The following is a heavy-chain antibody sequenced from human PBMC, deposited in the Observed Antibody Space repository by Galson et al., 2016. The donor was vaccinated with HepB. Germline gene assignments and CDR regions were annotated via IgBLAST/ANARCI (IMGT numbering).Heavy chain of an antibody. J-gene: IGHJ6*02. V-gene: IGHV3-23*01. Sequence: SLRLSCAASGFTFRDFAMTWVRQTPGEGLEWVSAISYNSGDETYFADSVRGRFTISRDNSKDTLYLQMNSLRAGDTAVYYCAREGFGDVHYGMDVWGQGTTVTVSS. CDR2: ISYNSGDET. D-gene: IGHD3-10*01. CDR3: AREGFGDVHYGMDV. CDR1: GFTFRDFA.